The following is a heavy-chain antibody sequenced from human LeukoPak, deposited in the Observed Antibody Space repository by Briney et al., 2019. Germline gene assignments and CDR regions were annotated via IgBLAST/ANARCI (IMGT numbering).Heavy chain of an antibody. CDR1: GYTFTGYY. CDR3: ARDLKLPIVGATSYAFDI. D-gene: IGHD1-26*01. V-gene: IGHV1-2*02. CDR2: INPNSGGT. J-gene: IGHJ3*02. Sequence: ASVEVSCKASGYTFTGYYMHWVRQAPGQGLEWMGWINPNSGGTNYAQKFQGRVTMTRDTSISTAYMELSRLRSDDTAVYYCARDLKLPIVGATSYAFDIWGQGTMVTVSS.